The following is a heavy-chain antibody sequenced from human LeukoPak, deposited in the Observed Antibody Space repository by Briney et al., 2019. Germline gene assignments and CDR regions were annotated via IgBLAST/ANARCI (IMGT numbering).Heavy chain of an antibody. CDR3: ARTSASYYYYMDV. V-gene: IGHV3-30*02. D-gene: IGHD3-3*01. J-gene: IGHJ6*03. CDR1: GFTFSSYG. CDR2: IRYDGSNK. Sequence: GGSLRLSCAASGFTFSSYGMHWVRQAPGKGLEWVAFIRYDGSNKYYADSVKGRFTISRDNSKNTLYLQMNSLRAEDTAVYYCARTSASYYYYMDVWGNGTTVTISS.